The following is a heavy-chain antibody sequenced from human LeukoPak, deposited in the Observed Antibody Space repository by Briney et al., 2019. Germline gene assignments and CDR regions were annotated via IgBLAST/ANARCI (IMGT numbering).Heavy chain of an antibody. CDR2: ISSSSSYI. V-gene: IGHV3-21*01. CDR1: GITFSSYS. D-gene: IGHD3-9*01. Sequence: PGGSLRLSCAASGITFSSYSMNWVRQAPGKGLEWVSSISSSSSYIYYADSVKGRFTISRDNAKNSLYLQMNSLRAEDTAVYYCARGNGYFDWLPFDYWGQGTLVTVSS. J-gene: IGHJ4*02. CDR3: ARGNGYFDWLPFDY.